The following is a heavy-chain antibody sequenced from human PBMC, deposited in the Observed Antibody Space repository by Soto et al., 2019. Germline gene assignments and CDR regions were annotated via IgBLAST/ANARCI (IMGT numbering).Heavy chain of an antibody. V-gene: IGHV3-30-3*01. CDR1: GFSINNFA. CDR3: ARRQDFGGSHYYHGMDV. J-gene: IGHJ6*02. CDR2: TSYDGSNK. D-gene: IGHD3-3*01. Sequence: QVQLVESGGGVAQPGRSLRLSCTASGFSINNFAMHWVRQAPGKGLEWVAVTSYDGSNKYYADSVKGRFTISRDNSKNTLYVQMNSLRPEDTAVYHCARRQDFGGSHYYHGMDVWGQGTAVTVSS.